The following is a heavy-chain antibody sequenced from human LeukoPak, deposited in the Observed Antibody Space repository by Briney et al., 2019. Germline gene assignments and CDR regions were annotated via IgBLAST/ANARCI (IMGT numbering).Heavy chain of an antibody. J-gene: IGHJ4*02. V-gene: IGHV3-23*01. CDR1: GFTFSNYA. CDR2: LSDSGGST. Sequence: GGSLRLSCAASGFTFSNYAMTWVRQAPGKGLEGVSSLSDSGGSTYYADPVKGRFTISRDNSKNTLFLQMNSLRAEDTAVYYCAKQPDSSGFPSFFDYWGQGTLVTVSS. D-gene: IGHD3-22*01. CDR3: AKQPDSSGFPSFFDY.